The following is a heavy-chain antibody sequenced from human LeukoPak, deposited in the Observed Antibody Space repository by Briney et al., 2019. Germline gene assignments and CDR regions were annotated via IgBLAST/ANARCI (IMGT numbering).Heavy chain of an antibody. CDR2: IWYDGTNK. D-gene: IGHD1-26*01. J-gene: IGHJ4*02. Sequence: GGSLTLSCAASGDTFSNYGMHWVRQAPGKGLEWVADIWYDGTNKYYGDSVRGRFTTSRDNSKNSLYLQMNSLRAEDTAAYYCARDHSGSYKYYFDYWGQGTLVTVSS. V-gene: IGHV3-33*01. CDR1: GDTFSNYG. CDR3: ARDHSGSYKYYFDY.